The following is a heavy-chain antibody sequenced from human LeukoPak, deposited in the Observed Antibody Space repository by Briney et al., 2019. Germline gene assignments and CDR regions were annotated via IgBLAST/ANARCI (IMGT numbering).Heavy chain of an antibody. CDR3: ARDQAAAGLFDY. CDR2: IYYSGSS. V-gene: IGHV4-61*08. D-gene: IGHD6-13*01. CDR1: GGSISSGGYY. Sequence: PSQTLSLTCTVSGGSISSGGYYWSWIRQPPGKGLEWIGYIYYSGSSNYNPSLKSRVTISVDTSKNQFSLKLSSVTAADTAVYYCARDQAAAGLFDYWGQGILVTVSS. J-gene: IGHJ4*02.